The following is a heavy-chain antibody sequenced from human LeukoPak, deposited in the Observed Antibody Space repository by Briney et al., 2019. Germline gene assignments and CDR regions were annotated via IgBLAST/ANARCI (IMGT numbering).Heavy chain of an antibody. CDR3: ARASRPRLSYYDFWSGYSNHAFDP. CDR1: GGTFSSYA. J-gene: IGHJ5*02. V-gene: IGHV1-69*13. D-gene: IGHD3-3*01. CDR2: IIPIFGTA. Sequence: ASVKVSCKASGGTFSSYAISWVRQAPGQGLEWMGGIIPIFGTANYAQKFQGRVTITADESTSTAYMELSSLRSEDTAVYYCARASRPRLSYYDFWSGYSNHAFDPWGQGTLVTVSS.